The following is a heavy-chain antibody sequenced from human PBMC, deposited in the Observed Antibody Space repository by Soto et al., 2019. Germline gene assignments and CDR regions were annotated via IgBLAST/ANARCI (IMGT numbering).Heavy chain of an antibody. J-gene: IGHJ4*02. CDR2: ISPNSGAT. CDR1: GYTFTSYG. CDR3: VREMWTRSGPQNFFDY. Sequence: QVQLVQSEGEVRQPGASVKVSCRASGYTFTSYGIIWVRQAPGQGLEWMGYISPNSGATTYAQNLQGRLTMTTDTSTSTAYMELRSLSSDDTAVCYCVREMWTRSGPQNFFDYWGLGALVTVSS. V-gene: IGHV1-18*01. D-gene: IGHD6-25*01.